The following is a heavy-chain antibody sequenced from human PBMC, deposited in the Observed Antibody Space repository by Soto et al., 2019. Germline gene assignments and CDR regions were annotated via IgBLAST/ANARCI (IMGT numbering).Heavy chain of an antibody. CDR1: GFTFITFW. CDR2: INDNGKST. J-gene: IGHJ6*02. CDR3: ARDPNGLDV. Sequence: GGSLRLSCAASGFTFITFWMHWGRQGPGKGLVWVSRINDNGKSTSYADSVKGRFTISRDNAKNTLYLQMNSLRAEDTAVYYCARDPNGLDVWGQGTTVTVSS. V-gene: IGHV3-74*01.